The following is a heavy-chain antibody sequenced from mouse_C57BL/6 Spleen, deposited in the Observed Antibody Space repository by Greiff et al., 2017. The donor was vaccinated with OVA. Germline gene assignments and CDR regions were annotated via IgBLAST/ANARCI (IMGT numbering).Heavy chain of an antibody. CDR3: AYYYGSSYGDWYFDG. CDR2: IFPGSGST. D-gene: IGHD1-1*01. V-gene: IGHV1-75*01. CDR1: GYTFTDYY. Sequence: GPELVKPGASVKISCKASGYTFTDYYINWVTQRPGQGLEWIGWIFPGSGSTYYNEKFKGKATLTVDKSSSTAYMWRSSLTAEDSAVYCCAYYYGSSYGDWYFDGWGTGTTVTVSS. J-gene: IGHJ1*03.